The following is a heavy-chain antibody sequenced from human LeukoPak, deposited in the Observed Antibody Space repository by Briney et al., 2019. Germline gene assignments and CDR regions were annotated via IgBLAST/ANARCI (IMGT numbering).Heavy chain of an antibody. CDR3: ARGQNDGETTALNWFDP. Sequence: SDTVSLTCTVSGGSISSGDYYWSSIRQPPAKGLEWIGYIYYSGSTYYNPSLKSRVTISVDTSKNQFSLKLSSVTAADTAVYYCARGQNDGETTALNWFDPWGQGTLVTVSS. CDR1: GGSISSGDYY. J-gene: IGHJ5*02. D-gene: IGHD3-10*01. V-gene: IGHV4-30-4*02. CDR2: IYYSGST.